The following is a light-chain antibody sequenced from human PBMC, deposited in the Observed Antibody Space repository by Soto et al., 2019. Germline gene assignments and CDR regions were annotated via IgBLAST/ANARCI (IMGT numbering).Light chain of an antibody. CDR3: AAWDDSLNGWV. Sequence: QSVLTQPPSASGTPGQRVTISCSGSSSNITSNTVNWYQQLPGTAPKLLIYSNNQRPSGVPDRFSGSKSGTSASLAISGLQCEDEADYYCAAWDDSLNGWVFGGGTKLTVL. CDR2: SNN. V-gene: IGLV1-44*01. J-gene: IGLJ3*02. CDR1: SSNITSNT.